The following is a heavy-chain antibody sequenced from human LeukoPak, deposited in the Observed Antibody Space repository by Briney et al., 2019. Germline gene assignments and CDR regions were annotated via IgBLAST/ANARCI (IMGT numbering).Heavy chain of an antibody. CDR2: IYYSGST. CDR3: ARAFTIFGLPDY. CDR1: GGSISSHY. Sequence: SETLSLTCTVSGGSISSHYWSWIRQPPGKGLEWIGYIYYSGSTNYNPSLKSRVTISVDTPKNQFSLKLSSVTAADTAVYYCARAFTIFGLPDYWGQGTLVTVSS. V-gene: IGHV4-59*11. J-gene: IGHJ4*02. D-gene: IGHD3-3*01.